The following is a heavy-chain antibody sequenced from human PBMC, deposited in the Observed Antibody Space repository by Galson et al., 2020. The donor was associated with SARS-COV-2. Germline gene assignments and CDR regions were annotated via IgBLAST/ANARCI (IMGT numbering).Heavy chain of an antibody. D-gene: IGHD2-2*01. CDR2: ISFDGSNK. Sequence: GESLKISCAASGFTFSRFGLHWVRQAPGKGLESVAVISFDGSNKYYADSVKGRFTISRDNSKNTLYLQMSSLRAEDTAVYFCAKDGRYCSSTSCFARIKGMDVWGQGTTVTVSS. J-gene: IGHJ6*02. CDR3: AKDGRYCSSTSCFARIKGMDV. CDR1: GFTFSRFG. V-gene: IGHV3-30*18.